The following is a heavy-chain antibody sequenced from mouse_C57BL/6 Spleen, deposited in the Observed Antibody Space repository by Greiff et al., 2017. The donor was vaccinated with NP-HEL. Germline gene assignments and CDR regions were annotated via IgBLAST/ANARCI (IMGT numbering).Heavy chain of an antibody. J-gene: IGHJ2*01. CDR3: TRPTVYYFDY. Sequence: QVQLQQSGAELVRPGASVTLSCKASGYTFTDYEMHWVKQTPVHGLEWIGAIDPETGGTAYKQKFKGKAILTADKSSSTAYMELRSLTSEDSAVYYCTRPTVYYFDYWGQGTTLTVSS. CDR1: GYTFTDYE. V-gene: IGHV1-15*01. CDR2: IDPETGGT. D-gene: IGHD1-1*01.